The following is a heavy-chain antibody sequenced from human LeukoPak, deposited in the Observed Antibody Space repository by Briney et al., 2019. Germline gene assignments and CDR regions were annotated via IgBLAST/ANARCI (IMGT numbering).Heavy chain of an antibody. D-gene: IGHD2-15*01. CDR1: GGTFNSYA. V-gene: IGHV1-69*05. Sequence: ASVKVSCKASGGTFNSYAINWVRQTPGQGREWMGGITPISGTPNYAQKFQGRVTITTDESTSIAYMDLSSLRSEDTAVYYCARGSLKAVVNSDYYYYMDVWGEGTTVTVSS. CDR3: ARGSLKAVVNSDYYYYMDV. CDR2: ITPISGTP. J-gene: IGHJ6*03.